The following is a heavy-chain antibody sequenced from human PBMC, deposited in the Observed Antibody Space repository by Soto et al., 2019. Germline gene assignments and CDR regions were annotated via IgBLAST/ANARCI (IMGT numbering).Heavy chain of an antibody. Sequence: GGSLRLSCAASGFTFSSYSMNWVRQAPGKGLEWVSYISSSSSTIYYADSVKGRFTISRDNAKNSLYLQMNSLRDEDTAVYYCARGPVDTAMVTPYYYGMDVWGQGTTVTVSS. CDR1: GFTFSSYS. J-gene: IGHJ6*02. CDR3: ARGPVDTAMVTPYYYGMDV. V-gene: IGHV3-48*02. D-gene: IGHD5-18*01. CDR2: ISSSSSTI.